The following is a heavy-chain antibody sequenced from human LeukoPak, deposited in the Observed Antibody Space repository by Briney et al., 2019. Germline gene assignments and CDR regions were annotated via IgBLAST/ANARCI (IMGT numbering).Heavy chain of an antibody. CDR3: TRAAGSNDAFDI. Sequence: ASVKVSCKASGYTFTAYYMHWVRQAPGQGLEWMGWLNPNSGGTNSAQKFQGRVTLTRDTSISTAYMELSRLTSDDTAVYYCTRAAGSNDAFDIWGQGTTVTVSS. CDR1: GYTFTAYY. CDR2: LNPNSGGT. J-gene: IGHJ3*02. D-gene: IGHD6-13*01. V-gene: IGHV1-2*02.